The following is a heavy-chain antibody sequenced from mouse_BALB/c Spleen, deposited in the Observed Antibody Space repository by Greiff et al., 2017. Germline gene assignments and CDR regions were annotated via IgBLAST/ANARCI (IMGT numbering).Heavy chain of an antibody. CDR3: ARYDYDAFAY. CDR2: IDPANGNT. D-gene: IGHD2-4*01. Sequence: VQLKESGAELVKPGASVKLSCTASGFNIKDTYMHWVKQRPEQGLEWIGRIDPANGNTKYDPKFQGKATITADTSSNTGYLQLSSLTSEDTAVYYCARYDYDAFAYWGQGTLVTVSA. V-gene: IGHV14-3*02. CDR1: GFNIKDTY. J-gene: IGHJ3*01.